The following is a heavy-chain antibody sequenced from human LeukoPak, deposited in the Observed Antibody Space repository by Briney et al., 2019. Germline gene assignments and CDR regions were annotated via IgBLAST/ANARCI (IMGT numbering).Heavy chain of an antibody. J-gene: IGHJ4*02. CDR2: IYYSGTT. CDR3: ARGDNWGSPDY. V-gene: IGHV4-59*01. CDR1: GGSISSDY. Sequence: SETLSLTCTVSGGSISSDYWSWIRQSPGKGLEGIGYIYYSGTTRYNPSLKSRVTISLDTSKNQFSLKLSSVTAADTAVYYCARGDNWGSPDYWGQGTLVTVSS. D-gene: IGHD7-27*01.